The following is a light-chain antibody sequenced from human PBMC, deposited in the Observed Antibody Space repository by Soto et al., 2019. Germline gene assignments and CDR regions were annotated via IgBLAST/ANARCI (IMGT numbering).Light chain of an antibody. CDR1: QGISSY. V-gene: IGKV1-9*01. CDR3: QQLSLYPLT. Sequence: PLTQSPSSLSASVGDRVTLTCRASQGISSYVAWYQQKPGKAPKLLIYVTSTLQTGVPSRFSGSGSGADFTLTISSLQPEDSATYYCQQLSLYPLTFGGGTKVEIK. CDR2: VTS. J-gene: IGKJ4*01.